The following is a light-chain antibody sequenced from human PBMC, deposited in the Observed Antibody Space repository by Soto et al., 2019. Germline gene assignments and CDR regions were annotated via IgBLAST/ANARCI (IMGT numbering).Light chain of an antibody. J-gene: IGKJ1*01. V-gene: IGKV1-12*01. CDR2: AAS. CDR1: QDITNY. Sequence: ILITQSPSSLSPSVGDRVTITCQASQDITNYLNWYQQKPGKAPKLLIHAASALHTGVPSRFSGSGLGTDFTLTISSLQPEDFATYYCQQATSFPRTFGQGTKVDIK. CDR3: QQATSFPRT.